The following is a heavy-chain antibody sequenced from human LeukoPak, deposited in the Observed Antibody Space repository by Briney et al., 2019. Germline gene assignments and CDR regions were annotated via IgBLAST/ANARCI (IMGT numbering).Heavy chain of an antibody. CDR2: INSGGSGT. CDR1: GFNFASNW. Sequence: PGGSLRLSCAASGFNFASNWMHWVRQTPGKGLMWVSRINSGGSGTSYADSVKGRFTISRDNSKNTLYLQMNSLRAEDTAVYYCARVRSGSGWYFDYWGQGTLVTVSS. CDR3: ARVRSGSGWYFDY. J-gene: IGHJ4*02. D-gene: IGHD6-19*01. V-gene: IGHV3-74*01.